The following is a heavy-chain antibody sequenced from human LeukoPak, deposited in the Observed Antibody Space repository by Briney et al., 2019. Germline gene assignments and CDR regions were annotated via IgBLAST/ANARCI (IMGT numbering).Heavy chain of an antibody. V-gene: IGHV1-8*03. CDR2: MNPNSGNT. CDR1: GYTFTSYD. D-gene: IGHD2-15*01. Sequence: ASVKVSCKASGYTFTSYDINWVRQATGQGLEWMGWMNPNSGNTGYAQKFQGRVTITRNTSISTAYMELSSLRSEDTAVYYCARDRFCTGGSCYSGYFVYWGQGTLVTVSS. CDR3: ARDRFCTGGSCYSGYFVY. J-gene: IGHJ4*02.